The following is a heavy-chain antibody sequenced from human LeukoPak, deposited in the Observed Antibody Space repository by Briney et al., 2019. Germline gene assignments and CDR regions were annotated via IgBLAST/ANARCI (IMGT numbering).Heavy chain of an antibody. J-gene: IGHJ4*02. D-gene: IGHD3-10*01. CDR2: INPNSGGT. V-gene: IGHV1-2*02. CDR1: GYTFTGYY. CDR3: ATVRPWFGELVDY. Sequence: ASVKVSCKASGYTFTGYYMHWVRQAPGQGLEWMGWINPNSGGTNYAQKFQGRVTMTEDTSTDTAYMELSSLRSEDTAVYYCATVRPWFGELVDYWGQGTLVTVSS.